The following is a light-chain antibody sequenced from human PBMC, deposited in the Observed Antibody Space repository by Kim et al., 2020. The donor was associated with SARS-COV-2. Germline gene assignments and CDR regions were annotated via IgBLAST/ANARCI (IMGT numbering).Light chain of an antibody. Sequence: GQSTPLACTEAGSDVGRYSLVSWYQLQPGKAPKLMIYEVAKWPSGVSNRFSGSKSGNTASLTISGLQAEDEADYYCCSYAGSSTLIFGGGTQLTVL. CDR2: EVA. CDR3: CSYAGSSTLI. CDR1: GSDVGRYSL. J-gene: IGLJ2*01. V-gene: IGLV2-23*02.